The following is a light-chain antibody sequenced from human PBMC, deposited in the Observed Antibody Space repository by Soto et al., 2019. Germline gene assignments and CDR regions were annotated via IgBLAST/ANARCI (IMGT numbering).Light chain of an antibody. Sequence: DIQMTQYPSSLSASVGDRVTITCQASQDISNYLNWYQQKPGKAPKLLIYDASNLETGVPSRFSGSGSGTDFTFTISSLQPEDIATYYCQQYDNLPITFGGGTKVDIK. V-gene: IGKV1-33*01. CDR2: DAS. J-gene: IGKJ4*01. CDR1: QDISNY. CDR3: QQYDNLPIT.